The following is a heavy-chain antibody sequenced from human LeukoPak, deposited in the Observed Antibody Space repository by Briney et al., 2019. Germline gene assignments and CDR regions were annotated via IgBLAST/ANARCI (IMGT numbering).Heavy chain of an antibody. V-gene: IGHV4-34*01. J-gene: IGHJ4*02. CDR1: GESFSGYH. CDR3: SRSRITGTAPYGY. Sequence: SETLSLTCAVYGESFSGYHWSWIRQPPGKGLEWIGEINHSGSTNYNPSLKSRVTISVDTSKNQFSLKLSSVTDADTAVYYCSRSRITGTAPYGYWDQGTLVTVSS. D-gene: IGHD1-7*01. CDR2: INHSGST.